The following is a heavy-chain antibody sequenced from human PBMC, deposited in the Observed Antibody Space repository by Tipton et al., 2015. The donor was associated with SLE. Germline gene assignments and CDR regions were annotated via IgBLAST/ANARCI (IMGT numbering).Heavy chain of an antibody. CDR1: GYTFTSYY. D-gene: IGHD6-25*01. V-gene: IGHV1-46*01. J-gene: IGHJ4*02. CDR2: INPSAGST. Sequence: QSGPEVKKPGASVKVSCKASGYTFTSYYMHWVRQAPGQGLEWMGVINPSAGSTSYAQKFQGRVIMTRDTSTRTAYMELSSLRSEDTAVYYCARDGSSGAYFDYWGQGTLVAVSS. CDR3: ARDGSSGAYFDY.